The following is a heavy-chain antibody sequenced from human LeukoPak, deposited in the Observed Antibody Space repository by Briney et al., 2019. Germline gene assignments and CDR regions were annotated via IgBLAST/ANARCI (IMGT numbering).Heavy chain of an antibody. CDR1: GYTFTTYA. J-gene: IGHJ6*03. CDR2: INTNTGNP. CDR3: ARDTLVGALLNPFLYYSYMDV. Sequence: ASVKVSCKASGYTFTTYAMNWVRQAPGQGLEWMGWINTNTGNPTYAQGFTGRFVFSLDTSVSTAYLQISGLKAEDTAVYYCARDTLVGALLNPFLYYSYMDVWGKGTTVTVSS. D-gene: IGHD1-26*01. V-gene: IGHV7-4-1*02.